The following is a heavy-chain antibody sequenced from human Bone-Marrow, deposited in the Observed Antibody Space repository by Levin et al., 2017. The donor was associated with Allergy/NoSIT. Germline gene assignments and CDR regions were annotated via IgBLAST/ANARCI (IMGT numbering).Heavy chain of an antibody. CDR2: ISSSSGTI. CDR1: GFTFNTYS. J-gene: IGHJ2*01. V-gene: IGHV3-48*02. CDR3: ARGSGYFDL. Sequence: PGGSLRLSCAASGFTFNTYSMNWVRQAPGKGLEWVSYISSSSGTIFYADSVKGRFTISRDNAKNSLYLHMNGLRDGDTALYYCARGSGYFDLWGRGTLVTVSS.